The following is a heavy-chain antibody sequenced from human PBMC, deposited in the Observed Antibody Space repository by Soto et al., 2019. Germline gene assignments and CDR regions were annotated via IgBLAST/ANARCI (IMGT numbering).Heavy chain of an antibody. J-gene: IGHJ6*02. V-gene: IGHV4-59*01. CDR3: EREKIAPMDYYYYGLDV. CDR1: GGSISTYY. D-gene: IGHD2-8*01. Sequence: NPSATLSLTCTVSGGSISTYYWSWIRQPPGKGLEWIVYIYYSGSTNYNPSLKSRVTISVDTSKSQFSLKLSSVTAADTAVYYCEREKIAPMDYYYYGLDVWGQGTTVTVSS. CDR2: IYYSGST.